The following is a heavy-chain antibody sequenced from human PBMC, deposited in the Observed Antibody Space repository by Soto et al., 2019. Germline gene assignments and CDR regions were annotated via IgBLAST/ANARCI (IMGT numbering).Heavy chain of an antibody. J-gene: IGHJ4*02. D-gene: IGHD3-22*01. CDR2: ISYDGSNK. Sequence: QPGGSLRLSCAASGFTFSSYAMHWVRQAPGKGLEWVAVISYDGSNKYYADSVKGRFTISRDNSKNTLYLQMNSLRAEDTAVYYCASLYDSSGYPNDYWGQGTLVTVSS. V-gene: IGHV3-30-3*01. CDR1: GFTFSSYA. CDR3: ASLYDSSGYPNDY.